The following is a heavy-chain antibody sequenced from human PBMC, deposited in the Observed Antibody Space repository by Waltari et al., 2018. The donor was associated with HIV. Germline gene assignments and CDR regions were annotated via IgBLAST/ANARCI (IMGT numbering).Heavy chain of an antibody. CDR3: ARDPGEYCTGGSCFSGHYFDY. V-gene: IGHV4-59*01. D-gene: IGHD2-15*01. CDR1: GDSISTYY. J-gene: IGHJ4*02. CDR2: IYYSGST. Sequence: QVQLQESGPGLVKPSETLSLNCIVSGDSISTYYWSWFRQPPGKGLEWIGYIYYSGSTNYNPSLKSRVTISVDRSKNQFSLRLSSVTAADTAMYYCARDPGEYCTGGSCFSGHYFDYWGQGTLVTVSS.